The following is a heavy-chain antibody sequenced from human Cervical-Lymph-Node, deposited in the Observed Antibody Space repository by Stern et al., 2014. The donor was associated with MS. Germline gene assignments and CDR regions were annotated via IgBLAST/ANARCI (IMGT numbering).Heavy chain of an antibody. CDR1: GYTFTSYD. Sequence: QVQLVQSGAEVKKPGASVKVSCKASGYTFTSYDINWVRQANGQGLEWLGWMNPNSGNTGYAQKFQGRVTMTRNTSISTAYMELSSLRSEDTAVYYCARGHLVPAATDAFDIWGQGTMVTVSS. J-gene: IGHJ3*02. D-gene: IGHD2-2*01. V-gene: IGHV1-8*01. CDR2: MNPNSGNT. CDR3: ARGHLVPAATDAFDI.